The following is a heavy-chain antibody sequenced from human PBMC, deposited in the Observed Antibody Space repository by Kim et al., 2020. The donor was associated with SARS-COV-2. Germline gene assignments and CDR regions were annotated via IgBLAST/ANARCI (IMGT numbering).Heavy chain of an antibody. CDR2: VNNGNNP. V-gene: IGHV3-23*01. J-gene: IGHJ4*02. Sequence: GGSLRLSCEASGFTFGNYAMSWVRQTPGKGLEWVASVNNGNNPYYANSVKGRFTVSRDNAKNMFFLQMGNLRAEDSALYFCAKDHPSSGWPTFDSWGQGTLVTGSS. CDR3: AKDHPSSGWPTFDS. CDR1: GFTFGNYA. D-gene: IGHD6-19*01.